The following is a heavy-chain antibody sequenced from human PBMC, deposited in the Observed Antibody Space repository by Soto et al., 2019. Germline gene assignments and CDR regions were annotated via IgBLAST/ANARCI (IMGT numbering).Heavy chain of an antibody. V-gene: IGHV3-23*01. J-gene: IGHJ3*01. CDR2: ISDSGDRT. CDR1: GFTLGMSA. CDR3: AKDRGIIVKAGDAFDV. D-gene: IGHD3-16*02. Sequence: GGSLRLSCASSGFTLGMSAVNWVRQAPGKGLEWVSYISDSGDRTYYADSVKGRFTISRDRSKNTVSLQMDSLRAEDTAVYYCAKDRGIIVKAGDAFDVWGQGTKVTVSS.